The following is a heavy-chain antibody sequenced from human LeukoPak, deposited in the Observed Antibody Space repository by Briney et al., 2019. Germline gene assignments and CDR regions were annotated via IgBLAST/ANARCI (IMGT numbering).Heavy chain of an antibody. CDR2: IIPILNIT. J-gene: IGHJ6*02. D-gene: IGHD4-17*01. Sequence: VASVKVSCKASGGTFSSYAISWVRQAPGQGLEWMGRIIPILNITNYAQKFQGRVTITADKSTSTAYMELSSLRSEDTAVYYCAREGQETYGDSNYYYGMDVWGQGATVTVSS. CDR3: AREGQETYGDSNYYYGMDV. V-gene: IGHV1-69*04. CDR1: GGTFSSYA.